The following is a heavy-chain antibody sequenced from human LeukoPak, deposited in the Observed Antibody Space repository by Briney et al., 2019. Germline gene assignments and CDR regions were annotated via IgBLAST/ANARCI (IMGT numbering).Heavy chain of an antibody. Sequence: PGGSLRLSCAASGITFSPYSMNWVRQAPGKGLEWVSSISSSSNYIYYADSVKGRFTISRDNAKNSLYLQMNSLRAEDTAVYFCAREKKTGRPFDYWGQGTLVTVSS. CDR2: ISSSSNYI. D-gene: IGHD7-27*01. J-gene: IGHJ4*02. CDR1: GITFSPYS. V-gene: IGHV3-21*01. CDR3: AREKKTGRPFDY.